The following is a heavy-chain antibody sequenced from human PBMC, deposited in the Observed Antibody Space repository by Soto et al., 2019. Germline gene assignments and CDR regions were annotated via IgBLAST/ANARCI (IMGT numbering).Heavy chain of an antibody. CDR1: GFTFSDYY. CDR2: ISSSGSTI. Sequence: GGSLRLCYAASGFTFSDYYMSWIRQAPGKGLEWVSYISSSGSTIYYADSVKGRFTISRDNAKNSLYLQMNSLRAEDTAVYYCAPIAVAGTGLDYWGQGTLVTVSS. V-gene: IGHV3-11*01. D-gene: IGHD6-19*01. CDR3: APIAVAGTGLDY. J-gene: IGHJ4*02.